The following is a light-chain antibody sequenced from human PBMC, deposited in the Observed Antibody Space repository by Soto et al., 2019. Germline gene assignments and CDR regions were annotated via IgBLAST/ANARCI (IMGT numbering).Light chain of an antibody. CDR3: QLYSGSPWT. CDR2: SVS. CDR1: QSIIHKY. J-gene: IGKJ1*01. Sequence: EIVLTQSPGTLSLSPGERATLSCRASQSIIHKYLAWFQQEPGQTPRLLIHSVSIRATGIPDRFSGSGSGTDFTLTISRLEPEDFAVYYCQLYSGSPWTFGRGTKVEIK. V-gene: IGKV3-20*01.